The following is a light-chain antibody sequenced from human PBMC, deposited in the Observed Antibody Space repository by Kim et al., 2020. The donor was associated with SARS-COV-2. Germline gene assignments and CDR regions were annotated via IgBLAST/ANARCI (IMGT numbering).Light chain of an antibody. CDR1: QTIGNW. J-gene: IGKJ2*03. V-gene: IGKV1-5*03. Sequence: ASVGYKVTSTGRASQTIGNWLAWYQQKSGNAPKPRIYKASSLESGVTARFSGRGSGTEFTLTISSLQPDDFATYYCQQFDSSPSSLGQGTKLEI. CDR2: KAS. CDR3: QQFDSSPSS.